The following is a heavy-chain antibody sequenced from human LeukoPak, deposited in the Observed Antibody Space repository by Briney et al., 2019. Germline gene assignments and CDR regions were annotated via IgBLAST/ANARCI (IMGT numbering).Heavy chain of an antibody. Sequence: PSETLSLTCTVSGGSISSRSYYWGWIRQPPGKGLEWIGKINHGGSTNYNPSLKSRVTISVDTSKNQFSLKLNSVTAADTAVYYCARQSGAARPYRNWGQGTLVTVSS. CDR3: ARQSGAARPYRN. D-gene: IGHD6-6*01. J-gene: IGHJ4*02. V-gene: IGHV4-39*01. CDR2: INHGGST. CDR1: GGSISSRSYY.